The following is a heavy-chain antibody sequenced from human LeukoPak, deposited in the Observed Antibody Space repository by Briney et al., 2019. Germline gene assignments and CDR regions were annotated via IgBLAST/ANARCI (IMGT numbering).Heavy chain of an antibody. Sequence: GGSLRLSCAASGFTFSSYAMRWVRQAPGKGLEWVSAISGSGGSTYYADSVKGRFTISRDNAKNSLYLQMNSLRAEDTAVYYCARDFRETQRRSMRRYYYYYMDVWGKGTTVTVSS. CDR1: GFTFSSYA. V-gene: IGHV3-23*01. D-gene: IGHD3-10*01. CDR3: ARDFRETQRRSMRRYYYYYMDV. CDR2: ISGSGGST. J-gene: IGHJ6*03.